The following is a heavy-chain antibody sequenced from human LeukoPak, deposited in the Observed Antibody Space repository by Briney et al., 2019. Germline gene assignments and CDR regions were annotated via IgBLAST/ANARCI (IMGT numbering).Heavy chain of an antibody. CDR3: AKDLQIIAVADYYFDC. CDR2: ISSSGSSI. CDR1: GFTFSDYY. J-gene: IGHJ4*02. D-gene: IGHD6-19*01. V-gene: IGHV3-11*01. Sequence: PRGSLRLSCAASGFTFSDYYMSWIRQAPGKGLEWVSYISSSGSSIYNADSVKGRFTISRDNSKNTLYLQMNSLRAEDTAVYYCAKDLQIIAVADYYFDCWGRGTLVIVPS.